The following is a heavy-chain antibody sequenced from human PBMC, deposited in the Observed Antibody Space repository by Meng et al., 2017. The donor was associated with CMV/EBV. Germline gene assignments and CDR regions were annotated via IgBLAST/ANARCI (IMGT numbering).Heavy chain of an antibody. Sequence: SVQVSCKASGGIFSSYAISWVRQAPGQGLEWMGGIIPIFGTANYAQKFQGRVTITTDESTSTAYMELSSLRSEDTAVYYCAGGGIAARRSYYYYGMDVWGQGTTVTVSS. CDR3: AGGGIAARRSYYYYGMDV. J-gene: IGHJ6*02. CDR1: GGIFSSYA. D-gene: IGHD6-6*01. CDR2: IIPIFGTA. V-gene: IGHV1-69*05.